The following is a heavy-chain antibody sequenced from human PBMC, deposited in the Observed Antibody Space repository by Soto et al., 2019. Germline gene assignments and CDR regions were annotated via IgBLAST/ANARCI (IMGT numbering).Heavy chain of an antibody. V-gene: IGHV3-21*01. Sequence: EVQLVESGGGLVKPGGSLRLSCAASGFTFSSYSMNWVRQAPGKGLEWVSFISSSSSYIYYADSVKGRFTISRDNAKNSLYLQMSSLRAEDTAVYYSARDPFPLVDCSGTSCYGPFDYWGQGTLVTVSS. J-gene: IGHJ4*02. CDR1: GFTFSSYS. CDR2: ISSSSSYI. CDR3: ARDPFPLVDCSGTSCYGPFDY. D-gene: IGHD2-2*01.